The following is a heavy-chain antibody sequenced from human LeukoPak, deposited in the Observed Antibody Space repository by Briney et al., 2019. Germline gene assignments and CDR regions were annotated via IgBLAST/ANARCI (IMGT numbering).Heavy chain of an antibody. V-gene: IGHV4-39*07. CDR2: INRSGSA. J-gene: IGHJ5*02. CDR3: ARGHSSGWYFNWFDP. CDR1: GVSVSSTNYY. Sequence: PSETLSLTCTVSGVSVSSTNYYWGWIRQPPGMGLEWIGSINRSGSASYNSSLKSRVTISVDTSKNQFSLKLNSVTAADTAVYYCARGHSSGWYFNWFDPWGQGILVTVSS. D-gene: IGHD6-19*01.